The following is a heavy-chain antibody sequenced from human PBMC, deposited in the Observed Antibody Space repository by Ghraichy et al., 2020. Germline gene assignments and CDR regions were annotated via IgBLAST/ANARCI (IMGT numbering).Heavy chain of an antibody. D-gene: IGHD6-25*01. Sequence: GGSLRLSCAASGFSFTAYALHWFRLTPGKGLELVACISSNGGSLHYADSVKGRVTISKDISKNTLLLQMSSLKPEDTAIYYCVKDRGSGWDGGGMDLWGQGTSVIVS. CDR2: ISSNGGSL. V-gene: IGHV3-64D*06. J-gene: IGHJ6*02. CDR1: GFSFTAYA. CDR3: VKDRGSGWDGGGMDL.